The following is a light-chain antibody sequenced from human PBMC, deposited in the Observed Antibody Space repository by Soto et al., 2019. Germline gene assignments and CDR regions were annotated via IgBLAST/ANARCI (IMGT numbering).Light chain of an antibody. J-gene: IGKJ2*01. CDR3: QLYDTTPPMYT. Sequence: IVLTQSPGTLSLSPGERATLSCRASQTFTYSYLAWYQQKPGQAPRLLIYGTFSRAAGTPDRFSASGSGTDFTLTISRLEPEDFAVYYCQLYDTTPPMYTFGQGTKLEIK. CDR1: QTFTYSY. V-gene: IGKV3-20*01. CDR2: GTF.